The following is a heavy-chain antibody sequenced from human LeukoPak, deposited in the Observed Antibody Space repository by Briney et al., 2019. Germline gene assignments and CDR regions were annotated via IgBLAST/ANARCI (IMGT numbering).Heavy chain of an antibody. CDR3: ARDLRAYGSGSYDVFDI. CDR2: IHHSGST. CDR1: GYSISSGYY. J-gene: IGHJ3*02. D-gene: IGHD3-10*01. Sequence: SETLSLTCIVSGYSISSGYYWGWIRQPPGKGLEWIGNIHHSGSTYYNPSLKSRVTISVDTSKNQFSLKLSSVTAADTAVYYCARDLRAYGSGSYDVFDIWGQGTMVTVSS. V-gene: IGHV4-38-2*02.